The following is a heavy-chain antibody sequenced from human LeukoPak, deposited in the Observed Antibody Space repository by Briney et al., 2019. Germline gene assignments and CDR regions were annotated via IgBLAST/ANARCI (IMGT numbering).Heavy chain of an antibody. CDR2: ISGSGYTT. CDR3: KTRPSRGHDVFDI. J-gene: IGHJ3*02. CDR1: GFTFSNYA. D-gene: IGHD6-25*01. V-gene: IGHV3-23*01. Sequence: GGSLRLSCAASGFTFSNYAMSWVRQAPGKGLGWVSAISGSGYTTYYADSVKGRFTISRDNSKNTLYLQMNSLRAEDTAVYYCKTRPSRGHDVFDIWGQGTMVTVSS.